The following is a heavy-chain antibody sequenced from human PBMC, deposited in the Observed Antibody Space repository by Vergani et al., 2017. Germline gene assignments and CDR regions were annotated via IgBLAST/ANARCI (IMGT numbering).Heavy chain of an antibody. V-gene: IGHV5-10-1*03. J-gene: IGHJ6*02. CDR2: IDPSDSYT. CDR3: AITIFGVVRAVSYYYSMDV. D-gene: IGHD3-3*01. CDR1: GYSFTSYW. Sequence: EVQLVQSGAEVKKPGESLRISCKGSGYSFTSYWISWVRQMPGKGLEWMGRIDPSDSYTNYSPSFQGHVTISADKSISTAYLQWSSLKASDTAMYYCAITIFGVVRAVSYYYSMDVWGQGTTVTVSS.